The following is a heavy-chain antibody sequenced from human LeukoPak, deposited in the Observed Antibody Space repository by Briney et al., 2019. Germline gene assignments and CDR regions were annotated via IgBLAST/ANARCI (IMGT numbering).Heavy chain of an antibody. CDR3: VRLGLPHQTDY. Sequence: GESLKISCKGSGYSFNTYWIGWVRQMPGKGLEWMGIIYPGDSDTRYSPSFQGQVTISADKSISTAYLQWSSLKASDTAMYYCVRLGLPHQTDYWGQGTLVTVPS. CDR1: GYSFNTYW. V-gene: IGHV5-51*01. D-gene: IGHD3-16*01. J-gene: IGHJ4*02. CDR2: IYPGDSDT.